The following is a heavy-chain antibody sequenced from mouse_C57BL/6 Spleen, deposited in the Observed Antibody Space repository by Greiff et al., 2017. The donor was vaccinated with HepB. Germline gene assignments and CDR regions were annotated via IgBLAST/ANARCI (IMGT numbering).Heavy chain of an antibody. CDR1: GYTFTSYW. V-gene: IGHV1-55*01. CDR2: IYPGSGST. D-gene: IGHD1-2*01. Sequence: VKLKQPGAELVKPGASVKMSCKASGYTFTSYWITWVKQRPGQGLEWIGDIYPGSGSTNYNEKFKSKATLTVDTSSSTAYMQLSSLTSEDSAVYYCASEITTAFDYWGQGTTLTVSS. J-gene: IGHJ2*01. CDR3: ASEITTAFDY.